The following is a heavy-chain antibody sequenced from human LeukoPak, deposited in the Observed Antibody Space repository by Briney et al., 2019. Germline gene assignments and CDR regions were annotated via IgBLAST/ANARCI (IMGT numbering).Heavy chain of an antibody. CDR1: GGSVSSYY. V-gene: IGHV4-59*02. Sequence: PSETLSLTCTVSGGSVSSYYWSWIRQPPGKGLEWIGYIYYSGSTNYNPSLKSRVTISVDTSKNQFSLKLYSVTAADTAVYYCAREDRYCSGGSCYSWGQGTLVTVSS. D-gene: IGHD2-15*01. CDR3: AREDRYCSGGSCYS. CDR2: IYYSGST. J-gene: IGHJ4*02.